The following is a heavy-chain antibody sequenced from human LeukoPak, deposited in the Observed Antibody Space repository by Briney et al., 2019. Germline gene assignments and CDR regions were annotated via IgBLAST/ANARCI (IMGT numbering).Heavy chain of an antibody. CDR3: ARHATGSYSVPWLDP. D-gene: IGHD3-10*01. CDR1: GGSISSHY. J-gene: IGHJ5*02. V-gene: IGHV4-59*08. CDR2: ISDSGSN. Sequence: MSSETLSLTCTVSGGSISSHYWSWIRQPPGKGLEWIGYISDSGSNVYNPSLKSRVTILGDTSENQLSLKLSSVTAADTAVYYCARHATGSYSVPWLDPWGQGTLVTVSS.